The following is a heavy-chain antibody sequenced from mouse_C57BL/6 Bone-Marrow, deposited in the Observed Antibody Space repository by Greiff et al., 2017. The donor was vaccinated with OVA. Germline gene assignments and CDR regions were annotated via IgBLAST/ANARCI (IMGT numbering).Heavy chain of an antibody. Sequence: VQLQQSGPELVKPGASVKISCKASGYSFTDYNMNWVKQSNGKSLEWIGVINPNYGTTSYNQKFKGKATLTVDQSSSTAYMQLNSLPSEDSAVYYCARQRLRLEHYYAMDYWGQGTSVTVSS. CDR1: GYSFTDYN. CDR2: INPNYGTT. D-gene: IGHD2-4*01. V-gene: IGHV1-39*01. CDR3: ARQRLRLEHYYAMDY. J-gene: IGHJ4*01.